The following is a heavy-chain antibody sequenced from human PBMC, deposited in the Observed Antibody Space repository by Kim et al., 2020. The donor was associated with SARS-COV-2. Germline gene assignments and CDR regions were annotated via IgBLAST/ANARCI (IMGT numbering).Heavy chain of an antibody. CDR1: GFTFSPFA. Sequence: GSLRLSCTASGFTFSPFAMHWVRQPPGKGLEWVAVIRSDESRRYYAESVKDRFTISRDNSQNTLYLQMNSLRAEDTAIYYCARNFGSATMIGDVWGLGT. CDR3: ARNFGSATMIGDV. J-gene: IGHJ3*01. D-gene: IGHD3-10*01. V-gene: IGHV3-33*01. CDR2: IRSDESRR.